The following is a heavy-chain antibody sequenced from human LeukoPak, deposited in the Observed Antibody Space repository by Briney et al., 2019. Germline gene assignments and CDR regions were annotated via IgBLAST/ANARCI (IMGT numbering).Heavy chain of an antibody. CDR1: GGSISSYY. Sequence: SETLSLTCTVSGGSISSYYWSWIRQPAGKGLEWIGRIHTSGSTSFGPSLKSRVTMSVDTSKNQFSLKLSSVTAADTAGYYCATYVPRSGNSGGYFDYWGQGALVTVSS. V-gene: IGHV4-4*07. J-gene: IGHJ4*02. D-gene: IGHD4-23*01. CDR3: ATYVPRSGNSGGYFDY. CDR2: IHTSGST.